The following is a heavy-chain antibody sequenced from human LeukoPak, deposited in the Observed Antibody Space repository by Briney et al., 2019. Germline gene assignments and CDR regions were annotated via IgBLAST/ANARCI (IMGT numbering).Heavy chain of an antibody. J-gene: IGHJ5*02. V-gene: IGHV4-34*01. CDR2: INHSGST. D-gene: IGHD2-8*01. Sequence: SETLSLTCAVYGGSFSGYYWSWIRQPPGKGLEWIGEINHSGSTNYNPSLKSRVTISVDTSKNQFSLKLSSVTAADTAVYYCARGPRVTARYCTNGVCPGGWFDPWGQGTLVTVSS. CDR3: ARGPRVTARYCTNGVCPGGWFDP. CDR1: GGSFSGYY.